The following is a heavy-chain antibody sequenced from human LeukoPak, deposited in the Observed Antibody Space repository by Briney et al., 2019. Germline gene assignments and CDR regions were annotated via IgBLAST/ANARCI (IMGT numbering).Heavy chain of an antibody. CDR2: IIPIFGTA. CDR1: GGTFSSYA. J-gene: IGHJ5*02. CDR3: ARAYSSGSLSSSWNAPFDP. V-gene: IGHV1-69*05. D-gene: IGHD6-13*01. Sequence: SVKVSCKASGGTFSSYAISWVRQAPGQGLEWMGGIIPIFGTANYAQKFQGRVTITTDESTSTAYMELSSLRSEDTAVYYCARAYSSGSLSSSWNAPFDPWGQGTLVTVSS.